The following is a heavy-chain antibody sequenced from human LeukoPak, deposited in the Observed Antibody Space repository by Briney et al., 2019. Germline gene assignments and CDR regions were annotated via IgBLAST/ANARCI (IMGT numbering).Heavy chain of an antibody. CDR1: GGSLNTYY. CDR2: IYSTGNT. Sequence: PSETLSLTCAVSGGSLNTYYWSWIRQPPGKGLEWVGYIYSTGNTNYNPSLKGRVTISLDTSKNQFSLNLSSVTAADTAAYYCAKHDTVFGAAHFYMDVWGKGTTVTVSS. D-gene: IGHD3-3*01. CDR3: AKHDTVFGAAHFYMDV. V-gene: IGHV4-4*09. J-gene: IGHJ6*03.